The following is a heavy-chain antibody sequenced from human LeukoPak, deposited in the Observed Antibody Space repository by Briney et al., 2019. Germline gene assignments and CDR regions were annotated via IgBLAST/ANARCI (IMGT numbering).Heavy chain of an antibody. D-gene: IGHD2-15*01. CDR3: AKAPGGSSC. CDR2: INPNNGAT. CDR1: GYTFTGNF. J-gene: IGHJ3*01. Sequence: ASVKVSCKASGYTFTGNFIHWVRQAPGQGLEWMGWINPNNGATNYAQMFQDRVTMTRDTSISTAYMELTRLTSDDTAVYYCAKAPGGSSCWGQGTMVTVSS. V-gene: IGHV1-2*02.